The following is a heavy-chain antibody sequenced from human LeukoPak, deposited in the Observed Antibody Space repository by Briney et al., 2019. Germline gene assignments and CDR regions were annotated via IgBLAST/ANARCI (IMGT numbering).Heavy chain of an antibody. CDR3: ARGGVDTDYYYYYYMDV. CDR2: IYTSGST. V-gene: IGHV4-4*07. J-gene: IGHJ6*03. Sequence: SETLSLTCTVSGGSISSYYWSWIRQPAGKGLEWIGRIYTSGSTNYNPSLKSRVTMSVDTSKNQFSLKLSSVTAADTAVYYCARGGVDTDYYYYYYMDVWGKGTTVTVSS. D-gene: IGHD5-18*01. CDR1: GGSISSYY.